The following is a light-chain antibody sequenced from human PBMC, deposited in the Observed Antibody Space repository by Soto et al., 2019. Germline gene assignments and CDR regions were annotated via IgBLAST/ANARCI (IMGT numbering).Light chain of an antibody. Sequence: GDRVTITFRASQSIGRWLAWYQQKPGKAPNLLIYDASTLGGGVPSRFSGSGSGTEFTLTISSLQPEDLASYYCQQYSSYSTFGKGTKVEIK. V-gene: IGKV1-5*01. CDR2: DAS. CDR1: QSIGRW. CDR3: QQYSSYST. J-gene: IGKJ1*01.